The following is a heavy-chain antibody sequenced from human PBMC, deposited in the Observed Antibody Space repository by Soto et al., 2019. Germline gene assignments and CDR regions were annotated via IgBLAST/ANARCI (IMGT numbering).Heavy chain of an antibody. D-gene: IGHD3-22*01. J-gene: IGHJ4*02. CDR1: GYTFTYYT. CDR3: TRDYYDSSGYYPKFDY. V-gene: IGHV1-3*01. CDR2: INAGDGNT. Sequence: GASVKVSCKASGYTFTYYTVHRVRQAPGQRLEWMGWINAGDGNTKYSPNFQGRVTITKDTSASTVYMELSSLRSEDTAVYFCTRDYYDSSGYYPKFDYWGQGTLVTVSS.